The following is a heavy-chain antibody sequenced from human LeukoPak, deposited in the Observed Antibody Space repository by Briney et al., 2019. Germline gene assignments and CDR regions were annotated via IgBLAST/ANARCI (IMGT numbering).Heavy chain of an antibody. Sequence: ASVKVSCKASGYTFNNYAISWVRQAPGQGLEWMGWISVYNGNTNYAQKLQGRVTMTTDTSTSTAYMELRSLRSDDTAVYYCARGGVYYYYYMDVWGKGTTVTVSS. CDR3: ARGGVYYYYYMDV. D-gene: IGHD1-26*01. J-gene: IGHJ6*03. V-gene: IGHV1-18*01. CDR2: ISVYNGNT. CDR1: GYTFNNYA.